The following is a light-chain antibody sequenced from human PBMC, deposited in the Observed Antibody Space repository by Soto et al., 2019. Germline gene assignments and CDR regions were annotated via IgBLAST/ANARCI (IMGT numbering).Light chain of an antibody. Sequence: DIQMTQSPSTLSASVGDRVTITCRASQSISSWLAWYQQKPGEAPKLLIYKASSLESGVPSRFSGSGSGTEXXXXXCSLQPDDFATYYCQQYNSYSRTFGQGTKV. J-gene: IGKJ1*01. CDR2: KAS. CDR3: QQYNSYSRT. CDR1: QSISSW. V-gene: IGKV1-5*03.